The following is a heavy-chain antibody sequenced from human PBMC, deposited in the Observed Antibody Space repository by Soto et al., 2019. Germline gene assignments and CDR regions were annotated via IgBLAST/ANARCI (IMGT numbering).Heavy chain of an antibody. Sequence: ASVKVSCRASGYTFTSYYMHWVRQAPGQGLEWMGIINPSGGSTSYAQKFQGRVTMTRDTSTSTVYMELSSLRSEDTAVYYCAKGITGPKGYDSSGYYSGLDYWGQGTLVTVSS. J-gene: IGHJ4*02. D-gene: IGHD3-22*01. V-gene: IGHV1-46*01. CDR3: AKGITGPKGYDSSGYYSGLDY. CDR1: GYTFTSYY. CDR2: INPSGGST.